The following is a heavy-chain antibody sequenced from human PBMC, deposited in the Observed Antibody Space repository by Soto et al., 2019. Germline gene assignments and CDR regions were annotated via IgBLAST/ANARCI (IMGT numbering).Heavy chain of an antibody. J-gene: IGHJ4*02. V-gene: IGHV3-23*01. CDR2: ISGSGGST. Sequence: GGSLRLSCAASGFTFSNYAMHWVRQAPGKGLEWVTAISGSGGSTYYADSVKGRFTISRDNSKNTLYLQMNSLRAEDTAVYYCAKARAQYYDFWSGYPVDYWGQGTLVTVSS. CDR1: GFTFSNYA. CDR3: AKARAQYYDFWSGYPVDY. D-gene: IGHD3-3*01.